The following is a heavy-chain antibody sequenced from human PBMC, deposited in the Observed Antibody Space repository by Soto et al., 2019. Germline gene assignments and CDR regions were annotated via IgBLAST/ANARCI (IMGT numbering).Heavy chain of an antibody. CDR2: IWYDGSNK. Sequence: GGSLRLSCAASGFTFSSYGMHWVRQAPGKGLEWVAVIWYDGSNKYYADSVKGRFTISRDNSKNTLYLQMNSLRAEDTAVYYCAREGLVVVPAAMPPRWFDPWGQGTLVTVSS. J-gene: IGHJ5*02. CDR3: AREGLVVVPAAMPPRWFDP. V-gene: IGHV3-33*01. CDR1: GFTFSSYG. D-gene: IGHD2-2*01.